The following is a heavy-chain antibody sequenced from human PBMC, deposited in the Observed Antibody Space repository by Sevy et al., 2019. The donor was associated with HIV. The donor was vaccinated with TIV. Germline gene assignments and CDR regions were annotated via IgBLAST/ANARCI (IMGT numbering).Heavy chain of an antibody. CDR1: GFTFAKYS. CDR3: GSEGCTQPHDY. CDR2: FSFGCGRI. D-gene: IGHD2-8*01. J-gene: IGHJ4*02. Sequence: GGSLRLSCAASGFTFAKYSMSWVPQAPGKGLEWVSTFSFGCGRINYADSVKGRFTISRDDSKNTLFLQMNSLRAEDTATYFCGSEGCTQPHDYWGQGTLVTVSS. V-gene: IGHV3-23*01.